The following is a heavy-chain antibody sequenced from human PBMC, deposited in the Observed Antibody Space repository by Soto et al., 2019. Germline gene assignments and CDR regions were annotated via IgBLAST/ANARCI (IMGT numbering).Heavy chain of an antibody. CDR1: GYTFNNYG. Sequence: ASVKVSCKASGYTFNNYGTSWVRQAPGQVLEWMGWISAYSGNTNYAQKFQDRVTMTTDTSTSTAYMELSRLRSDDTAVYYCAIDLGQPDRDYYGMDVWGQGTTVTVSS. CDR2: ISAYSGNT. CDR3: AIDLGQPDRDYYGMDV. J-gene: IGHJ6*02. D-gene: IGHD2-15*01. V-gene: IGHV1-18*01.